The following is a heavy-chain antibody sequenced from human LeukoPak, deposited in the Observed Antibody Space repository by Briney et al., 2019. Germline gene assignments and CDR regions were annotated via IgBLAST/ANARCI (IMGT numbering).Heavy chain of an antibody. Sequence: PGGSLRLSCAASGFTFSSHSMNWVRQAPGKGLEWVSSISSSSIYIYYADSVKGRFTISRDNAKNSLYLQMNSLRAEDTAVYYCARGYNNCGYVFDIWGQGTVVTVSS. D-gene: IGHD4-11*01. CDR3: ARGYNNCGYVFDI. J-gene: IGHJ3*02. V-gene: IGHV3-21*01. CDR2: ISSSSIYI. CDR1: GFTFSSHS.